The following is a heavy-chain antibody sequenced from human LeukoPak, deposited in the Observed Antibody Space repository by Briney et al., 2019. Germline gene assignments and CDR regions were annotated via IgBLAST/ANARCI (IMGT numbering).Heavy chain of an antibody. CDR1: GFTFSSYE. J-gene: IGHJ3*02. D-gene: IGHD6-13*01. CDR3: AREELIIAAAGTSGAFDI. V-gene: IGHV3-48*03. Sequence: GSLRLSCAASGFTFSSYEMNWVRQAPGKGLEWVSYISNSGSTIYYTDSVKGRFTISRDNAKNSLYLQMNSLRAEDTAVYYCAREELIIAAAGTSGAFDIWGQGTMVTVSS. CDR2: ISNSGSTI.